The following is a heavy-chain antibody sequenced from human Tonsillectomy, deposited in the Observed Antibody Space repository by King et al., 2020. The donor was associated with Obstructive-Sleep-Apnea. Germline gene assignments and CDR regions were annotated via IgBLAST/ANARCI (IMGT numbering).Heavy chain of an antibody. J-gene: IGHJ4*02. V-gene: IGHV3-7*01. CDR3: ARDRPGTYYVDF. CDR2: IKKDGSEK. Sequence: EVQLVESGGGLVRPGGSLRLSCAASGFTFSIYWMSWVRQAPGKGLEWVANIKKDGSEKYYVDSVKGRITISRDNAKNSLYLQMNSLRAEDTAVYYCARDRPGTYYVDFWGQGTLVTVSS. CDR1: GFTFSIYW. D-gene: IGHD1-1*01.